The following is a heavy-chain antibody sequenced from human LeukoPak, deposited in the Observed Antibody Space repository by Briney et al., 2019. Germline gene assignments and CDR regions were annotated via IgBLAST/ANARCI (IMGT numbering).Heavy chain of an antibody. V-gene: IGHV4-59*01. Sequence: SETLSLTCTVSGRSISRYYWRWIRQPPGKGLEWIGYIYYSGSTNYNPSLKSRVTISVDTSKNQFSLKLSSVTAADTAVYYCARGGYDFWSGYYTIKGPYTSNYYYYYMDVWGKGTTVTVSS. CDR1: GRSISRYY. J-gene: IGHJ6*03. D-gene: IGHD3-3*01. CDR3: ARGGYDFWSGYYTIKGPYTSNYYYYYMDV. CDR2: IYYSGST.